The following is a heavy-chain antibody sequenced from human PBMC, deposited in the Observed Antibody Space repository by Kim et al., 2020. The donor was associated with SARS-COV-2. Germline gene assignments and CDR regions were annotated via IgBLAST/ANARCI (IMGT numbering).Heavy chain of an antibody. Sequence: SVKVSCKASVDTFSSYAINWVRQAPGQGLEWMGGIIPIFGTANYAQKFQGRVTITADESTSTAYMELSSLRSEDTAVYYCASGYYDIFTAYYPLDYCGQGTPCTVSP. CDR1: VDTFSSYA. CDR3: ASGYYDIFTAYYPLDY. D-gene: IGHD3-9*01. V-gene: IGHV1-69*13. CDR2: IIPIFGTA. J-gene: IGHJ4*02.